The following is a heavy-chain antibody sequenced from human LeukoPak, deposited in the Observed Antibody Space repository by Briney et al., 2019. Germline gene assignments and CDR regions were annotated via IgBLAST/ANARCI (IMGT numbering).Heavy chain of an antibody. CDR1: GFSISNYW. CDR3: ARASPGAFDI. Sequence: GSLRLSCVASGFSISNYWMHWVRQAPGKGLVWVSRINREDTITNYADSVKGRFTISRDNAKNTLYLQMNSLRAEDTAVYYCARASPGAFDIWGQGTMVTVSS. J-gene: IGHJ3*02. V-gene: IGHV3-74*01. D-gene: IGHD1-14*01. CDR2: INREDTIT.